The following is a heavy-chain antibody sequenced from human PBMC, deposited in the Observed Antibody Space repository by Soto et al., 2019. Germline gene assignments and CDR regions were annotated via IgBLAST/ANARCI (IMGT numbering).Heavy chain of an antibody. CDR3: ERGSPLSSSFPLDY. J-gene: IGHJ4*02. Sequence: QVQLQESGPGLVKPSETLSLTCTVFGGSIRPYYWSWIRQPPGKELEWMGYIYYTGSTNYSPSLKIRVTMSLDTSKNLLYLKLNSVTAADTAVYYCERGSPLSSSFPLDYWGQGSLVAVSS. V-gene: IGHV4-59*12. CDR1: GGSIRPYY. D-gene: IGHD6-6*01. CDR2: IYYTGST.